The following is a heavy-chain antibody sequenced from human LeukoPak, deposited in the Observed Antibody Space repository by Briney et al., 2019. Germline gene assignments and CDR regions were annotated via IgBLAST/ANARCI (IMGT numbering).Heavy chain of an antibody. J-gene: IGHJ5*02. CDR2: INHSGST. D-gene: IGHD6-13*01. CDR3: ARGGIAAAGKKYNWFDP. CDR1: GGSFSGYY. V-gene: IGHV4-34*01. Sequence: NPSETLSLTCAVYGGSFSGYYWSWIRQPPGKGLEWIGEINHSGSTNYNPSLKSRVTISVDTSKNQFSLKLSSVTAADTAVYYCARGGIAAAGKKYNWFDPWGQGTLVTVSS.